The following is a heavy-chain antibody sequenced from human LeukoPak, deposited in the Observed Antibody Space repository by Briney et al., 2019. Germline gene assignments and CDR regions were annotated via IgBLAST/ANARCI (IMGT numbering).Heavy chain of an antibody. V-gene: IGHV4-59*08. Sequence: SETLSLTCTVSGGSISSYYWSWIRQPPGKGLEWVGYIYYTGITNYNPSLKSRVTISVDTSKNQFSLKLTSVTAADTAVYYCARHGKGMDVWGQGTTVTVPS. CDR2: IYYTGIT. CDR1: GGSISSYY. CDR3: ARHGKGMDV. J-gene: IGHJ6*02.